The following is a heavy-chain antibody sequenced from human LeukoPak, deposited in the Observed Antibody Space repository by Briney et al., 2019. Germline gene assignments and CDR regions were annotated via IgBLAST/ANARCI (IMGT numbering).Heavy chain of an antibody. V-gene: IGHV4-4*07. CDR3: ANSISMDFQY. D-gene: IGHD2/OR15-2a*01. J-gene: IGHJ4*02. CDR1: GGSVSSHY. Sequence: PSETLSLTCTLSGGSVSSHYWNWIRQPAGKGLEWIGRIYNGGSTDYNPSLESRVTISLDRSKNQFSLKLTSVTAADTAVYYCANSISMDFQYWGQGTLVTVSS. CDR2: IYNGGST.